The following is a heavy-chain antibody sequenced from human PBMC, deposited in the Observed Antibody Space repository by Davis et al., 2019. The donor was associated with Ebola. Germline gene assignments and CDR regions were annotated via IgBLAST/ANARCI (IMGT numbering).Heavy chain of an antibody. CDR2: IRSKANSYAT. CDR3: TGAGDYYYYGMDV. V-gene: IGHV3-73*01. Sequence: GESLKISCAASGFTFSGSAMHWVRQASGKGLEWVGRIRSKANSYATAYAASVKGRFTISREDSKNTAYLQMNSLKTEDTAVYYCTGAGDYYYYGMDVWGQGTTVTVSS. J-gene: IGHJ6*02. D-gene: IGHD6-19*01. CDR1: GFTFSGSA.